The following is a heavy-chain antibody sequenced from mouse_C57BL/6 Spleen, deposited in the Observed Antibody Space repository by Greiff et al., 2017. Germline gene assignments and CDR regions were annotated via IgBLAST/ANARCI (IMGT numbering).Heavy chain of an antibody. CDR1: GFNIKDYY. V-gene: IGHV14-1*01. D-gene: IGHD2-1*01. Sequence: EVQLQQSGAELVRPGASVKLSCTASGFNIKDYYMHWVKQRPEQGLEWIGRIDPEDGDTEYAPKFQGKATITADTSSNTAYLHLSSLTSEDTAVYYCTWGNYEVDYWGQGTTLTVSS. CDR2: IDPEDGDT. CDR3: TWGNYEVDY. J-gene: IGHJ2*01.